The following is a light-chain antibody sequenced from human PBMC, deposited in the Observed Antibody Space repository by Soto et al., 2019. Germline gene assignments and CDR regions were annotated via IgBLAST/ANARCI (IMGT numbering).Light chain of an antibody. J-gene: IGKJ1*01. CDR2: KAS. V-gene: IGKV1-5*03. CDR1: QSISSW. Sequence: DIQMTQSPSTLSASVGDRVTITCRASQSISSWLAWYQQKPGKAPKLLIYKASSLDSGLPSSYSGSRSGTDFTITISNLQHNDIASCYRKQYNSSTTFGQGTKVEIK. CDR3: KQYNSSTT.